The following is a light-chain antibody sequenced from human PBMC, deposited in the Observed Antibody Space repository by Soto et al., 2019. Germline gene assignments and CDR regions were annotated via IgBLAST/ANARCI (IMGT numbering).Light chain of an antibody. CDR1: QGISNF. V-gene: IGKV1-27*01. CDR2: AAS. Sequence: DIEMTQSPSSLSASVGDRVTSTCRASQGISNFLAWYQHKPGKVPKLLIYAASTLQSGVPSRFSGSGSGTDFTLTISSLQPEDVATYYCQKYRSAPSLTFGGGTKVEIK. CDR3: QKYRSAPSLT. J-gene: IGKJ4*01.